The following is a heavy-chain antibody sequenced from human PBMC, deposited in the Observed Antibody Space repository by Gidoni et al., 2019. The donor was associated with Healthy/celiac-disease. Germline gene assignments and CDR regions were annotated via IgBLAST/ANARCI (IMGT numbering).Heavy chain of an antibody. CDR2: IYYSGST. J-gene: IGHJ3*02. D-gene: IGHD3-3*01. V-gene: IGHV4-31*03. Sequence: QVQLQESGPGLVKPSQTLSLTCTVSGGSISSGGYYWSWIRQHPGKGLEWIGYIYYSGSTYYNPSLKSRVTISVDTSKNQFSLKLSSVTAADTAVYYCARSLTYYDFWSGYYTPYAFDIWGQGTMVTVSS. CDR3: ARSLTYYDFWSGYYTPYAFDI. CDR1: GGSISSGGYY.